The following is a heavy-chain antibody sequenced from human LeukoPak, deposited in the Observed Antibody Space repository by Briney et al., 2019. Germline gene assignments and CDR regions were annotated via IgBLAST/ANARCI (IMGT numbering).Heavy chain of an antibody. V-gene: IGHV3-7*01. J-gene: IGHJ4*02. CDR3: ARDTSSIVGPRFDY. CDR1: GFTFSSYW. Sequence: GGALRLSCAASGFTFSSYWMSWVRQAPGKGLEWVAIIKQDGSEKYYLDSVKGRFIISRDNAENSLYLQMNSLRAEDTAVYYCARDTSSIVGPRFDYWGQGILVNVSS. D-gene: IGHD1-26*01. CDR2: IKQDGSEK.